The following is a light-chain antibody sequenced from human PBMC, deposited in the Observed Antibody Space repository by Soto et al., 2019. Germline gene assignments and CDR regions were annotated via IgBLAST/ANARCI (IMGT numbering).Light chain of an antibody. V-gene: IGLV2-14*01. CDR1: SSDVGAYNY. J-gene: IGLJ3*02. CDR3: SSYTSSTTQV. Sequence: QSALTQPASVSGSPGQSITISCAGTSSDVGAYNYVSWYQQHPGKAPKLVIYEVGDRPSGVSNRFSGSKSGNTASLTISGLQAEDEAYYYFSSYTSSTTQVFGGGTQLTVL. CDR2: EVG.